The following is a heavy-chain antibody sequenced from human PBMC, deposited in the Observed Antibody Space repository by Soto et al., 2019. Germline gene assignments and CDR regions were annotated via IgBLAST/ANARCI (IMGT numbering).Heavy chain of an antibody. Sequence: AAEEVTGVAAPFVTTIKVITPVLVLPSRCPEWMGWISADNGNTNSAQKLQGRVTMTTDTSTSTAYMELRRLRSDDTPVYYYARDWYCMGGRCYNCFDPWGQGTLVTVSS. CDR1: PFVTTIKV. J-gene: IGHJ5*02. V-gene: IGHV1-18*01. CDR2: ISADNGNT. CDR3: ARDWYCMGGRCYNCFDP. D-gene: IGHD2-15*01.